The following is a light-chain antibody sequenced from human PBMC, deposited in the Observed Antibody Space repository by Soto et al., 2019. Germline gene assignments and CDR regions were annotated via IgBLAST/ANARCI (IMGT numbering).Light chain of an antibody. CDR3: QQRSKWPRT. CDR1: QSVNSY. Sequence: EIVLTQSPATLSLSPGERATLSCRASQSVNSYLAWYQRHPGQAPRLLIYDASNRATGVPARFSGGGSGTDFTLTISSLEPEDFAVSYCQQRSKWPRTFGQGTKVDI. V-gene: IGKV3-11*01. CDR2: DAS. J-gene: IGKJ1*01.